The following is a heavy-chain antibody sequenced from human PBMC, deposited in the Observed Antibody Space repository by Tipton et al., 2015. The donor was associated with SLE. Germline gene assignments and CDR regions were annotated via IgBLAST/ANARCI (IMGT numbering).Heavy chain of an antibody. Sequence: SLRLSCAASGFTFDDYAMHWVRQAPGKGLEWVSGISWNSGSIGYADSVKGRFTISRDNSKNTLYLQMNSLRAEDTAVYYCAKAFLEWLNDYWGQGTLVTVSS. V-gene: IGHV3-9*01. CDR1: GFTFDDYA. J-gene: IGHJ4*02. D-gene: IGHD3-3*01. CDR2: ISWNSGSI. CDR3: AKAFLEWLNDY.